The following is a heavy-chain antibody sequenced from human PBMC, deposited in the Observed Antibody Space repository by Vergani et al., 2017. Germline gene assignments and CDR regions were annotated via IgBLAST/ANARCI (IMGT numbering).Heavy chain of an antibody. Sequence: QVTLKESGPVLVKPTETLTLTCTVSGFSLTNDRLGVSWIRQPRGKPLEWLVTMFSNDVKSYRAFLKNRLTISKDPSKSQVVLSMTNMDPVDAGTYYCARLRGSSWSNYYYYMDVWGKGTTVTVSS. CDR1: GFSLTNDRLG. CDR3: ARLRGSSWSNYYYYMDV. J-gene: IGHJ6*03. V-gene: IGHV2-26*01. CDR2: MFSNDVK. D-gene: IGHD6-13*01.